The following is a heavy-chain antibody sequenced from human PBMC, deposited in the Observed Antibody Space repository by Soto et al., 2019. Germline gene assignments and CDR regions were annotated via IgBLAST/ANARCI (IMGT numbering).Heavy chain of an antibody. Sequence: QVQLVQSGAEVKTPGSSVKVSCTASGDTFNFYTLSWVRQAPGQGLEWMGRIIPMLGMSNYAQKFQGRVTMIADNSTRTGYMVLSGLRSEDTALYYCATNYGSGSTHFDNWGQGTLVTVSS. D-gene: IGHD3-10*01. V-gene: IGHV1-69*02. J-gene: IGHJ4*02. CDR1: GDTFNFYT. CDR2: IIPMLGMS. CDR3: ATNYGSGSTHFDN.